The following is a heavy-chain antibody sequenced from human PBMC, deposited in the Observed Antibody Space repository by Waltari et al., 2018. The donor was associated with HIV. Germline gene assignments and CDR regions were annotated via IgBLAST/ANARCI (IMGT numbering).Heavy chain of an antibody. Sequence: QVQLQQWGAGLLKPSETLSLTCAVYGGSFSGYYWSWIRQPPGKGLEWIGEINHSGSTNNNPALKSRVTISVDTAKNQFSLKLSSVTAADTAVYYCARGGPLYGSGSPYFDYWGQGTLVTVSS. J-gene: IGHJ4*02. CDR1: GGSFSGYY. CDR3: ARGGPLYGSGSPYFDY. V-gene: IGHV4-34*01. D-gene: IGHD3-10*01. CDR2: INHSGST.